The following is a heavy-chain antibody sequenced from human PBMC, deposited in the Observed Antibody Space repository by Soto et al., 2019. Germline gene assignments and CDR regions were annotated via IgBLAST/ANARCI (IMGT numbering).Heavy chain of an antibody. CDR2: IYYSGST. J-gene: IGHJ5*02. CDR3: ARARTSGITGTINWFDP. D-gene: IGHD1-20*01. CDR1: GGSISSYY. V-gene: IGHV4-59*01. Sequence: PSETLSLTCTVSGGSISSYYWSWIRQPPGKGLEWIGYIYYSGSTNYNPSLKSRVTISVDTSKNQFSLKLSSVTAADTAVYYCARARTSGITGTINWFDPWGQGTLVTVSS.